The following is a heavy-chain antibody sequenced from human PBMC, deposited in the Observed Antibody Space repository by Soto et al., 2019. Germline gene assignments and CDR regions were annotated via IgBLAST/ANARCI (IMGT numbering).Heavy chain of an antibody. CDR3: ARGDYYDNSGPFSDAFDI. J-gene: IGHJ3*02. V-gene: IGHV3-7*04. CDR1: GFTFSTYS. D-gene: IGHD3-22*01. Sequence: GGSLRLSCAASGFTFSTYSMNWVRQAPGKGLEWVANIKPDGSEKWYVDSVKGRFTISRDNAKNSLYLQMNSLRAEDTAVYYCARGDYYDNSGPFSDAFDIWGKGTMVTVSS. CDR2: IKPDGSEK.